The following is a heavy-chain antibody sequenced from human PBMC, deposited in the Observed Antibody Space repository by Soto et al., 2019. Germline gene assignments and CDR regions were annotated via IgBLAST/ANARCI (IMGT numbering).Heavy chain of an antibody. CDR3: ARHTATIRAGFDY. Sequence: SETLSLTCTVSGGSVSSGSYYWSWIRQPPGKGLEWIGYIYYSGSTNYNPSLKSRVTISVDTSKNQFSLKLSSVTAADTAVYYCARHTATIRAGFDYWGQGALVTVSS. CDR1: GGSVSSGSYY. D-gene: IGHD4-17*01. V-gene: IGHV4-61*01. J-gene: IGHJ4*02. CDR2: IYYSGST.